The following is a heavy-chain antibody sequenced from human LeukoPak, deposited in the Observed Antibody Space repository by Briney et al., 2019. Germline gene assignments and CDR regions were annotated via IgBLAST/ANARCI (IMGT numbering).Heavy chain of an antibody. J-gene: IGHJ4*02. CDR1: GFTFSSYA. CDR3: ARGQRATAPPYSSSWYVDSSHDY. Sequence: GGSLRLSCAASGFTFSSYAMHWVRQAPGKGLEYVSAISSNGGSTYYANSVKGRFTISRDNSKNTLYLQMGSLRAEDMAVYYCARGQRATAPPYSSSWYVDSSHDYWGQGTLVTVSS. D-gene: IGHD6-13*01. CDR2: ISSNGGST. V-gene: IGHV3-64*01.